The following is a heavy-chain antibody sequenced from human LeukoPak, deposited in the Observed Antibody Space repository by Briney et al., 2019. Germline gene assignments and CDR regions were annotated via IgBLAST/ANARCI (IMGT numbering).Heavy chain of an antibody. CDR1: GFTFSSYA. D-gene: IGHD3-10*01. Sequence: GGSLRLSCAASGFTFSSYAMSWVRQAPGKGLEWVSSISGSGGSTYYADSVKGRFTISRDNAKNSLYLQMNSLRAEDTAVYYCARDFVRGVSTMVRGVPDYWGQGTLVTVSS. CDR2: ISGSGGST. V-gene: IGHV3-23*01. J-gene: IGHJ4*02. CDR3: ARDFVRGVSTMVRGVPDY.